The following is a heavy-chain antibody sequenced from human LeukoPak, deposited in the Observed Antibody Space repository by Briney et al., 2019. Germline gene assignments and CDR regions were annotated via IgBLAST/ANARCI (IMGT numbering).Heavy chain of an antibody. CDR3: ARAYSRTPGDYYFDS. CDR1: GFFISSGYY. CDR2: IYRNGNT. V-gene: IGHV4-38-2*01. Sequence: PSETLSLTRAVSGFFISSGYYWGWIRQPPGKGLEWIASIYRNGNTFYNPSLQSRVTISVDTSRNQISLQLGSATAADTAVYYCARAYSRTPGDYYFDSWGQGTVVTVSS. D-gene: IGHD4-11*01. J-gene: IGHJ4*02.